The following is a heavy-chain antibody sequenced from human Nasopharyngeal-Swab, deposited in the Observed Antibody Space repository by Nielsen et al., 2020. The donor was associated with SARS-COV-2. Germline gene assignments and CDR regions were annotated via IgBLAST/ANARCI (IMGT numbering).Heavy chain of an antibody. CDR3: ARRAGGGSYWIFDM. CDR1: GYTFTHYG. D-gene: IGHD3-10*01. Sequence: GESLKISCTGSGYTFTHYGLGWVRQRPGKGLEWMGTISPGDSDARYSPSFRGHVTISVDNSISTTYLQWSTLRASDSAMYYCARRAGGGSYWIFDMWGQGTMVTVSS. J-gene: IGHJ3*02. V-gene: IGHV5-51*01. CDR2: ISPGDSDA.